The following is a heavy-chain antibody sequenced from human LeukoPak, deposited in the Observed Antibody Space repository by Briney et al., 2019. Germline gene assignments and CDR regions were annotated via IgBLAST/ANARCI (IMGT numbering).Heavy chain of an antibody. J-gene: IGHJ3*02. V-gene: IGHV3-64*01. CDR1: GFTFSSHA. D-gene: IGHD6-19*01. CDR2: ISSNGGST. CDR3: ARVGYSSGWYGAFEAFDI. Sequence: PGGSLRLSCAASGFTFSSHAMHWVRQAPGKGLEYVSAISSNGGSTYYANSVKGRFTISRDNSKNTLYLQMGSLRAEDMAVYYCARVGYSSGWYGAFEAFDIWGQGTMVTVSS.